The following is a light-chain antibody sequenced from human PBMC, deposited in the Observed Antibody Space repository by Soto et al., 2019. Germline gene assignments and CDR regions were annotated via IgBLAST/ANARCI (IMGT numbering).Light chain of an antibody. CDR3: MQALQTPYT. V-gene: IGKV2-28*01. CDR1: QRLLHSNGNTF. Sequence: EIVMTQSPPSLTVTPGEPASISCRSSQRLLHSNGNTFLDWYLQKPGQSPQLLIYLGSNRASGVPDRVSGSEAGTDFTLKISRVEAEDVGLYYCMQALQTPYTFGQGTKVAIK. J-gene: IGKJ2*01. CDR2: LGS.